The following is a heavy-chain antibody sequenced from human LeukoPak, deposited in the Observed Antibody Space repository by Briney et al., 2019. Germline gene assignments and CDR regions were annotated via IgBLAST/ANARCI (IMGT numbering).Heavy chain of an antibody. Sequence: GGSLRLSCEASGFTFSDYYMTWIRQAPGKRLDWVSYISSSSSTIFYADSVKGRFTISRDNAKNSLYLHMSSLTAEDTAVYYCARGDDDYWRGYFSDPWGQGTLVTVSS. D-gene: IGHD3-3*01. CDR1: GFTFSDYY. CDR2: ISSSSSTI. CDR3: ARGDDDYWRGYFSDP. J-gene: IGHJ5*02. V-gene: IGHV3-11*04.